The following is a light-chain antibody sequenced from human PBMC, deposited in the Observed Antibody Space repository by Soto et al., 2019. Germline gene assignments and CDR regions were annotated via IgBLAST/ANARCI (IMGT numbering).Light chain of an antibody. V-gene: IGKV1-5*01. CDR2: DAS. J-gene: IGKJ3*01. CDR3: QQYNSYPFT. Sequence: DIQMTQSPSTLSASVGDRVTITCRASQSISSWLARYQQKPGKAPKLLIYDASSLEGGVPSRFSGSGSGTEFTLTISSLQPDDFATYYCQQYNSYPFTFGPGTKVDIK. CDR1: QSISSW.